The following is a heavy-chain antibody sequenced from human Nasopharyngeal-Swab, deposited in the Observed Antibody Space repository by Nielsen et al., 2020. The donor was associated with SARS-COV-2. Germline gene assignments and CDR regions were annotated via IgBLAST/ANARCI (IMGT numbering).Heavy chain of an antibody. V-gene: IGHV1-69*13. CDR1: GGTVSSYG. D-gene: IGHD1-20*01. Sequence: SEKVSSKASGGTVSSYGSSRARQAPGQGREWMGGIIPIFGTANYAQKFQGRVTITADESTSTAYMELSSPRSEDTAVYYCARWGITGTTSPWGQGTLVTVSS. J-gene: IGHJ5*02. CDR2: IIPIFGTA. CDR3: ARWGITGTTSP.